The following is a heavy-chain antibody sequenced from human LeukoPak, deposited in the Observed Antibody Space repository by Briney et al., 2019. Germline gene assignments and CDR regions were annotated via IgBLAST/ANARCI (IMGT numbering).Heavy chain of an antibody. J-gene: IGHJ3*01. Sequence: PGGSLRLSCAASGFTFSNYAMRWVRQAPGKGLEWVAVISYDGSNKYYADSVKGRFTISRDNSKNTLSLQMNSLRAEDTAVYYCARNYHPYYDSSGYPVSWGQGTMVTVSS. CDR2: ISYDGSNK. CDR1: GFTFSNYA. V-gene: IGHV3-30*01. CDR3: ARNYHPYYDSSGYPVS. D-gene: IGHD3-22*01.